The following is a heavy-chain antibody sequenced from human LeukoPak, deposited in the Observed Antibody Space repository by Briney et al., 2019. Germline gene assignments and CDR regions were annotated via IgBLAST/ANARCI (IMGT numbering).Heavy chain of an antibody. J-gene: IGHJ4*02. CDR1: GGSISSSSYY. D-gene: IGHD3-22*01. CDR3: ATVSGYYDSSMDDY. Sequence: SETLSLTCTVSGGSISSSSYYWGWIRQPPGKGLEWIGSIYYSGSTYYNPSLKSRVTISVDTSKNEFSLKLRSVTPAHTAVYYCATVSGYYDSSMDDYWGQGTLVTVSS. V-gene: IGHV4-39*07. CDR2: IYYSGST.